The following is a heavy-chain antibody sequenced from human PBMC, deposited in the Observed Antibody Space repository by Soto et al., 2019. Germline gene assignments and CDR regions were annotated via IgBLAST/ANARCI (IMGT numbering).Heavy chain of an antibody. CDR3: ARHGDATGLLSYYYYGMDV. D-gene: IGHD1-1*01. V-gene: IGHV5-51*01. CDR1: GYSFTSYW. Sequence: PGESLKISCKGSGYSFTSYWIGWVRQMPGRGLEWMGIIYPGDSDTRYSPSFQGQVTISADKSISTAYLQWSSLKASDTAMYYCARHGDATGLLSYYYYGMDVWGQGTTVTVSS. CDR2: IYPGDSDT. J-gene: IGHJ6*02.